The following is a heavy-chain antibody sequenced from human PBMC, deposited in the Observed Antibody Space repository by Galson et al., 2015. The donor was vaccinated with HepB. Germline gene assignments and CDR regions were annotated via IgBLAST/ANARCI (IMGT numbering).Heavy chain of an antibody. CDR2: IWYDGSNK. Sequence: SLRLSCAASGFTFSSYGMHWVRQAPGQGLEWVAVIWYDGSNKYYADSVKGRFTISRDNSKNTLYLQMNSLRAEDTAVYYCARRGSPGSASCGWYYFDYWGQGTLVTVSS. CDR1: GFTFSSYG. D-gene: IGHD6-13*01. J-gene: IGHJ4*02. V-gene: IGHV3-33*01. CDR3: ARRGSPGSASCGWYYFDY.